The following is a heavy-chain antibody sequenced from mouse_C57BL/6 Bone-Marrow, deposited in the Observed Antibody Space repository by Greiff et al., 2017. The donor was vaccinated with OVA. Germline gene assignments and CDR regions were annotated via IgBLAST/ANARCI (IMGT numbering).Heavy chain of an antibody. V-gene: IGHV5-17*01. Sequence: EVQRVESGGGLVKPGGSLKLSCAASGFTFSDYGMHWVRQAPEKGLEWVAYISSGSSTIYYADTVKGRFTISRDNAKNTLFLQMTRLRSEDTAMYYCARSDGYTWFAYWGQGTLVTVSA. CDR3: ARSDGYTWFAY. J-gene: IGHJ3*01. CDR1: GFTFSDYG. D-gene: IGHD2-3*01. CDR2: ISSGSSTI.